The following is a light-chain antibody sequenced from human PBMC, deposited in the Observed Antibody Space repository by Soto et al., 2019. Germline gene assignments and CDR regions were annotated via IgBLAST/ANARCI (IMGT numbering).Light chain of an antibody. CDR3: QLWDSNSGV. CDR2: GGS. J-gene: IGLJ3*02. Sequence: SYELTQPVSVSVALGQTARITCGGNNIGIKIVHWYQHKPGQAPVLVIYGGSNRPSQIPERFSGSNSGNTATLTIRRAQAGDEADYYCQLWDSNSGVFGGGNKLTVL. V-gene: IGLV3-9*01. CDR1: NIGIKI.